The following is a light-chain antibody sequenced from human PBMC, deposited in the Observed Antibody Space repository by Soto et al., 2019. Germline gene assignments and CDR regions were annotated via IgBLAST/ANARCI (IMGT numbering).Light chain of an antibody. J-gene: IGKJ1*01. CDR1: QSVSGSY. V-gene: IGKV3-20*01. CDR2: GAS. Sequence: IGLPQSPGTLSLSPGERATLSCRASQSVSGSYLAWYQQKPGQAPRLLIYGASSRATGIPDRFSGSGSGTDFTLTISRLEPEDFAVYYCHQYGSSSWTFGQGTKVDIK. CDR3: HQYGSSSWT.